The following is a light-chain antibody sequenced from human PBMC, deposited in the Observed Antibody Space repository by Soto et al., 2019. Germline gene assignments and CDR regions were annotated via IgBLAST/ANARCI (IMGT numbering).Light chain of an antibody. J-gene: IGLJ1*01. V-gene: IGLV1-40*01. CDR2: ENN. CDR1: SSNIGAGYE. Sequence: QSVPTQPPSVSEAPGQRVTISCTGSSSNIGAGYEAHWYQQVPGTAPKLLTYENNNRPSGVPDRFSGSKSGTSASLAITGLQAEDEAEYYCQSYDSSLSGYVFGTGTKLTVL. CDR3: QSYDSSLSGYV.